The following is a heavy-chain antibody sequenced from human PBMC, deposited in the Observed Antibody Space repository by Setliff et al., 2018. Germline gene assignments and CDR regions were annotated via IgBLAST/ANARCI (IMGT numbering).Heavy chain of an antibody. V-gene: IGHV4-4*08. CDR3: AGGRGWRFDD. Sequence: PSETLSLTCTVSGGSISNYYWTWIRQPPGKGLDWIGYIYTSGSTNYNPSLKSRVTISVDTSKNQFSLKLSSVSAADTAVYYCAGGRGWRFDDWGQGTLVTVSS. CDR2: IYTSGST. CDR1: GGSISNYY. J-gene: IGHJ4*02. D-gene: IGHD6-19*01.